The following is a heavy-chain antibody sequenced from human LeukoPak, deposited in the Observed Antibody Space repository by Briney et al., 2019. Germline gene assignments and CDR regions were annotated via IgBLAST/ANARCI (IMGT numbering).Heavy chain of an antibody. CDR2: IYSGGST. Sequence: PGGSLRLSCAASGFTVSSNYMSWARQAPGKGLEWVSVIYSGGSTYYADSVKGRFTISRDNSKNTVYLQMNSLRTEDTAVYYCARDGDSSSSHYFDYWGQGTLVTVSS. J-gene: IGHJ4*02. V-gene: IGHV3-66*01. CDR1: GFTVSSNY. D-gene: IGHD6-6*01. CDR3: ARDGDSSSSHYFDY.